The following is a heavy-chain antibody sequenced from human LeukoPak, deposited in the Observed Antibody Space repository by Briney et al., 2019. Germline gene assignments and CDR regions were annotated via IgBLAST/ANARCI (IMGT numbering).Heavy chain of an antibody. V-gene: IGHV4-31*03. CDR2: IYYSGST. D-gene: IGHD3-3*01. Sequence: SETLSLTCTVSGGSISSGGYYWSWIRQHPGKGLEWIGYIYYSGSTYYNPSLKSRVTISVDTSKNQFPLKLSSVTAADTAVYYCAARFTIFGVVIPYWGQGTLVTVSS. CDR1: GGSISSGGYY. J-gene: IGHJ4*02. CDR3: AARFTIFGVVIPY.